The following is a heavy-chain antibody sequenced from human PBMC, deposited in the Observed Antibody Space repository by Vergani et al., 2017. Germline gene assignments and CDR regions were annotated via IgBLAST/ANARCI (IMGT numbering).Heavy chain of an antibody. D-gene: IGHD5-24*01. V-gene: IGHV3-48*04. CDR2: ISSSSSYT. J-gene: IGHJ2*01. CDR1: GFTFSSYS. CDR3: ARAYRDGYNHGWYFDL. Sequence: EVQLVESGGGLVQPGGSLRLSCAASGFTFSSYSMNWVRQAPGKGLEWVSYISSSSSYTNYADSVKGRFTISRDNAKNSLYLQMNSLRAEDTAVYYCARAYRDGYNHGWYFDLWGRGTLVTVSS.